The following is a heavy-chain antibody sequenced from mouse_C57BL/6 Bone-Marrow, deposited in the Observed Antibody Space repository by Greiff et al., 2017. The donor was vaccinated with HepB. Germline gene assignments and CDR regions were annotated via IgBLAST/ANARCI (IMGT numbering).Heavy chain of an antibody. Sequence: QVQLQQSGAELVRPGSSVKLSCKASGYTFTSYWMHWVKQRPIQGLEWIGNIDPSDSETHYNQKFKDKATLTVDKSSSTAYMQLSSLTSEDSAVYYCASGSSYDYYAMDYWGQGTSVTVSS. J-gene: IGHJ4*01. D-gene: IGHD1-1*01. V-gene: IGHV1-52*01. CDR1: GYTFTSYW. CDR3: ASGSSYDYYAMDY. CDR2: IDPSDSET.